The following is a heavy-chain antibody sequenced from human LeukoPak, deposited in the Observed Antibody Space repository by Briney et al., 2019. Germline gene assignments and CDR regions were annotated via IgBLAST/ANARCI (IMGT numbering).Heavy chain of an antibody. CDR1: GGSIGWDY. V-gene: IGHV4-4*07. D-gene: IGHD3-22*01. Sequence: SETLSLTCTVSGGSIGWDYWSWIRQSAGKGLEWIGRIYKSGSTNYNPSFRSRVTMSVDTSKNQFSLNVTSVTAADTAVYYCAREEYFQDSNGYSYYFHSWGQGSLVTVSP. CDR3: AREEYFQDSNGYSYYFHS. J-gene: IGHJ4*02. CDR2: IYKSGST.